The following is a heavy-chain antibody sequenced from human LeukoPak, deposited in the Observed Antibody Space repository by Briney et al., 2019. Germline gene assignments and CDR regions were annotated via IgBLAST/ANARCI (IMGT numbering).Heavy chain of an antibody. J-gene: IGHJ3*02. D-gene: IGHD5-18*01. CDR3: ARGGNSRRDAFDI. CDR2: INPNSGDT. Sequence: ASVKVSCKTSGYTFTDYYMHWVRQAPGQGLEWMAWINPNSGDTNYEYMFHGRVTMTRDTSISTAYMELSGLTSDDTAVYYCARGGNSRRDAFDIWGQGTMVTVSS. CDR1: GYTFTDYY. V-gene: IGHV1-2*02.